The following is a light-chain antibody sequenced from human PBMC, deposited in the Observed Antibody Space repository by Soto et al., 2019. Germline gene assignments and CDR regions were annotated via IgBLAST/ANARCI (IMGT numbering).Light chain of an antibody. CDR1: QSVNSNY. J-gene: IGKJ2*01. V-gene: IGKV3-20*01. Sequence: EIVLTQSPGTLSLSPGERATLSCRASQSVNSNYLAWYQKTPGQVPRPLIYGASIRAAGVPDRLSGSGSGTDFTLTISRLEPEDYAVYYCQQYGTSPHTFGQGTKLEIK. CDR2: GAS. CDR3: QQYGTSPHT.